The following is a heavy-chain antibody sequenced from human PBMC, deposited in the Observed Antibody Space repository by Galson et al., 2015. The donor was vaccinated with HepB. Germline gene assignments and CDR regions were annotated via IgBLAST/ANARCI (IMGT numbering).Heavy chain of an antibody. V-gene: IGHV3-30*18. CDR1: GFTFSFYG. CDR2: ISFDGGNK. J-gene: IGHJ6*02. D-gene: IGHD3-3*01. Sequence: SLRLSCAASGFTFSFYGMHWVRQAPGKGLEWVTLISFDGGNKYYADSVKGRFTISRDNSNNMLYLQMNSLGTEDTAVYYCAKDRVRQIGDMDVWGQGTTVIVSS. CDR3: AKDRVRQIGDMDV.